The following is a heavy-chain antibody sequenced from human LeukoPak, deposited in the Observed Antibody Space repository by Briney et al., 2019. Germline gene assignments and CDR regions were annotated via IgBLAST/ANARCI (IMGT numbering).Heavy chain of an antibody. CDR3: ARGGNYATFDY. Sequence: GGSLRLSCAASGFTFSSYWMHWVRQAPGKGLVWVSRINSDGSSTSYADSVKGRSTISRDNAKNTLYLQMNSLRAEDTAVYYCARGGNYATFDYWGQGTLVTVSS. CDR1: GFTFSSYW. J-gene: IGHJ4*02. D-gene: IGHD1-7*01. CDR2: INSDGSST. V-gene: IGHV3-74*01.